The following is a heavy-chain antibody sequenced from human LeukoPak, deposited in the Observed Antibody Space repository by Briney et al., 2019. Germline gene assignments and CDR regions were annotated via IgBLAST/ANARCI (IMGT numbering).Heavy chain of an antibody. CDR1: GGSFSGYY. CDR2: INESGST. D-gene: IGHD4-17*01. J-gene: IGHJ6*02. V-gene: IGHV4-34*01. Sequence: PSETLSLTCAVYGGSFSGYYWSWIRQPPGKGLEWIGEINESGSTNYNPSLTSRVTISVDTSKNQFSLKLRSVTAADTAVYYCARGRDGDYPAYYYYGMDVWGQGTTVTVSS. CDR3: ARGRDGDYPAYYYYGMDV.